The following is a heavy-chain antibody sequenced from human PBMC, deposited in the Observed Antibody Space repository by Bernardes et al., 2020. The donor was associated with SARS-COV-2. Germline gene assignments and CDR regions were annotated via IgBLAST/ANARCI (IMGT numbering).Heavy chain of an antibody. D-gene: IGHD3-10*01. CDR3: AKAKRDVNNELLGDL. CDR1: GFTFSRNA. J-gene: IGHJ5*02. CDR2: ISASGGST. Sequence: GGSLRLSCAASGFTFSRNAMSWVRQAPGKGLEWVSFISASGGSTYYADSVKGRFTISRDNSKNTLYLQMNSLRAEDTAVYYCAKAKRDVNNELLGDLWGQGTLVTVSS. V-gene: IGHV3-23*01.